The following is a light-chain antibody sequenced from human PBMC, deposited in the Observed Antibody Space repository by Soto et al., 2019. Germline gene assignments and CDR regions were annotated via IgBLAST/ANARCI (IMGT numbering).Light chain of an antibody. CDR3: QQYGRSPFT. CDR1: QKITNKF. J-gene: IGKJ2*01. V-gene: IGKV3-20*01. Sequence: EIVLTQSPVTLSLSPGERATLSCRASQKITNKFLAWFQQKPGLAPRLLIYGTSTRASGIPDRFSGSGSGIDFALTISRLEPEDFAVYYCQQYGRSPFTFGQGAKLQIK. CDR2: GTS.